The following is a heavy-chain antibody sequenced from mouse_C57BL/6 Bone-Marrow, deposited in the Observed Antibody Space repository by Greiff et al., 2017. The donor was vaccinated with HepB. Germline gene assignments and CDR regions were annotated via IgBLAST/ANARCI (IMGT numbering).Heavy chain of an antibody. Sequence: QVQLQQPGAELVKPGASVKMSCKASGYTFTSYWITWVKQRPGQGLEWIGDIYPGSGSTNYNEKFKSKATLTVDTSSSTAYMQLSSLTSEDSAVYYCAKRNVYAVVAPNWYFDVWGTGTTVTVSS. CDR3: AKRNVYAVVAPNWYFDV. J-gene: IGHJ1*03. V-gene: IGHV1-55*01. CDR2: IYPGSGST. D-gene: IGHD1-1*01. CDR1: GYTFTSYW.